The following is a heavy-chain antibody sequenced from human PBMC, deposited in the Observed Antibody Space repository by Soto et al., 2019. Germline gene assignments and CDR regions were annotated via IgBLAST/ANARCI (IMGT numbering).Heavy chain of an antibody. J-gene: IGHJ4*02. Sequence: EVQLLESGGGLVQPGGSLRLSCAASGFTFSSYAMSWVRQAPGKGLEWVSAISGSGGSTYYADSVKGRFTISRDNSKNTLHLQMNSLRAEDTAVYYCAKDHAEVAAAGTAYPSYYFDYWGQGTLVTVSS. D-gene: IGHD6-13*01. CDR2: ISGSGGST. CDR3: AKDHAEVAAAGTAYPSYYFDY. V-gene: IGHV3-23*01. CDR1: GFTFSSYA.